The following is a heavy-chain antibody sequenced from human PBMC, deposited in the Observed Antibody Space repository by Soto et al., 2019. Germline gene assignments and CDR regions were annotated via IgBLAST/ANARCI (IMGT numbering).Heavy chain of an antibody. V-gene: IGHV4-34*01. CDR3: ARGPSYYDILTGPPNPRLDY. J-gene: IGHJ4*02. D-gene: IGHD3-9*01. Sequence: SETLSLTCAVYGGSFSGYYWSWIRQPPGKGLEWIGEINHSGSTNYNPSLKSRVTISVDTSKNQFSLKLSSVTAADTAVYYCARGPSYYDILTGPPNPRLDYWGQGTLVTVSS. CDR2: INHSGST. CDR1: GGSFSGYY.